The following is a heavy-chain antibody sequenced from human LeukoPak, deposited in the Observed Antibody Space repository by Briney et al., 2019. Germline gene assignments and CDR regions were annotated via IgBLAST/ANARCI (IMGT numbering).Heavy chain of an antibody. J-gene: IGHJ4*02. Sequence: GESLKISCKGPGYSFTSYWIGWVRQMPGKGLEWMGSIYPSDSSARYSPSFQGQVTISDDKSINTAYLQWSSLKASDTAIYYCARRYTFFSPIDYWGQGTLVTVSS. V-gene: IGHV5-51*01. D-gene: IGHD3-16*02. CDR1: GYSFTSYW. CDR3: ARRYTFFSPIDY. CDR2: IYPSDSSA.